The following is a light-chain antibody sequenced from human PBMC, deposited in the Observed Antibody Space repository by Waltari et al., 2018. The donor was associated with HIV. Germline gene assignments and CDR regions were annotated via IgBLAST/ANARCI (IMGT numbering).Light chain of an antibody. CDR2: DNA. Sequence: QSVLTQPPSVSAAPGQKVTISCSGSSSNIGKNFVSWYKQLPGTAPKLLIYDNANRPSGIPDRFSGPKSGTSATLGITGRQTGDEADYYCGTWDSSLSGVVFGGGTKLTVL. CDR1: SSNIGKNF. J-gene: IGLJ3*02. V-gene: IGLV1-51*01. CDR3: GTWDSSLSGVV.